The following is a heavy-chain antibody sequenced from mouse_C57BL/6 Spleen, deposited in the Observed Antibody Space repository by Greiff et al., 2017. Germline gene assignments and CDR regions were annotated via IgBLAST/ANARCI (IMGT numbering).Heavy chain of an antibody. Sequence: QVQLQQSGAELVKPGASVKISCKASGYAFSSYWMNWVKQRPGKGLEWIGQIYPGDGDTNYNGKFKGKATLTADKSSSTAYMQLSSLTSEDSAVYFCARDDYDRIFDYWGQGTTLTVSS. CDR2: IYPGDGDT. CDR3: ARDDYDRIFDY. D-gene: IGHD2-4*01. CDR1: GYAFSSYW. V-gene: IGHV1-80*01. J-gene: IGHJ2*01.